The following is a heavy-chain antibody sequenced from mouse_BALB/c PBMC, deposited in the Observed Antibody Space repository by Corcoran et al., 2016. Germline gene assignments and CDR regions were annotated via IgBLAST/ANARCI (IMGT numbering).Heavy chain of an antibody. Sequence: QIQLVQSGPELKKPGETVKISCKASGYTFTNYGMNWVKQAPGKGLKWMGWINTYTGEPTYADDFKGRFAFSLETSASTAYLQINNLKNEDMATYVCASNYFDYWGQGTTLTVSS. CDR2: INTYTGEP. J-gene: IGHJ2*01. V-gene: IGHV9-1*02. CDR1: GYTFTNYG. CDR3: ASNYFDY.